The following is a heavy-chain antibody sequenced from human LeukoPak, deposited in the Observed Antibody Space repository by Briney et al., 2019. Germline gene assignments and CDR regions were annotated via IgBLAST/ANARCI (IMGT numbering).Heavy chain of an antibody. J-gene: IGHJ4*02. CDR2: INHSGST. CDR1: GGSFSGYY. CDR3: ARRTWFRHYLFDY. V-gene: IGHV4-34*01. D-gene: IGHD3-10*01. Sequence: SETLSLTCAVYGGSFSGYYWSWIRQPPGKGQEWIGEINHSGSTNYNPSLKSRVTISVDTSKNQFSLKLSSVTAADTAVYYCARRTWFRHYLFDYWGQGTLVTVSS.